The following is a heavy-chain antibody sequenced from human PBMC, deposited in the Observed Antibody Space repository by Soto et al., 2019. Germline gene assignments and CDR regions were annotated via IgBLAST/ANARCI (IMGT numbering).Heavy chain of an antibody. J-gene: IGHJ6*02. CDR3: ARHYYDSSGYSSYYYYYGMDV. V-gene: IGHV1-69*13. Sequence: ASVKVSCKASGGTFSSYAISWVRQAPGQGLEWIGGIIPIFGTANYAQKFQGRVTITADESTSTAYMELSSLRSEDTAVYYCARHYYDSSGYSSYYYYYGMDVWGQGTTVTVSS. CDR2: IIPIFGTA. D-gene: IGHD3-22*01. CDR1: GGTFSSYA.